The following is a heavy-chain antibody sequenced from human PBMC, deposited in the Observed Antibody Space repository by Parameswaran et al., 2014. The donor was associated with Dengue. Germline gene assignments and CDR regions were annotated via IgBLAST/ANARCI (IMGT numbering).Heavy chain of an antibody. CDR3: ASSVFEWLLWRPDS. J-gene: IGHJ4*02. CDR2: IYYNGST. V-gene: IGHV4-39*01. Sequence: WIRQPPGKGLEWIGTIYYNGSTYYSPSLKSRVTISVDTSKNQFSLKVTSVTAADTAVYYCASSVFEWLLWRPDSWGQGTLVTVSS. D-gene: IGHD3-3*01.